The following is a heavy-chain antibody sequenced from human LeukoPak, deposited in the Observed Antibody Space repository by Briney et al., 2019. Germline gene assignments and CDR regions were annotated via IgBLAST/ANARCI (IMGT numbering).Heavy chain of an antibody. V-gene: IGHV4-39*01. CDR3: ARLTLGYSYP. CDR2: IYYSGST. Sequence: PSETLSLTCTVSGGSISSSSYYWGWIRQPPGKGLEWIGSIYYSGSTYYNPSLKSRVTISVDTSKNQFSLKLSSVTAADTAVYYCARLTLGYSYPWGQGTLVTVSS. CDR1: GGSISSSSYY. J-gene: IGHJ5*02. D-gene: IGHD5-18*01.